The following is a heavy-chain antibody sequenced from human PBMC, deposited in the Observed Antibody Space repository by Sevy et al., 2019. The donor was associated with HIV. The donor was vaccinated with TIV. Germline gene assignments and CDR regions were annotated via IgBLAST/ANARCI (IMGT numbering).Heavy chain of an antibody. V-gene: IGHV3-23*01. Sequence: GGSLRLSCVASGFTFNTYAMSWVRQAPGKGLEWVSAISGTGGSTYYTDSVKGRFTISRDNSKNTLYLQMNSLRAEHTAVYYCAKGRSSSSTYNFDYWGQGTLVTVSS. J-gene: IGHJ4*02. CDR2: ISGTGGST. CDR1: GFTFNTYA. D-gene: IGHD6-6*01. CDR3: AKGRSSSSTYNFDY.